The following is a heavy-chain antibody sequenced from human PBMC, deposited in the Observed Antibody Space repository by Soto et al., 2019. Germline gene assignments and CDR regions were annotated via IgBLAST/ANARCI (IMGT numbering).Heavy chain of an antibody. J-gene: IGHJ6*04. CDR1: GFTLSTYS. D-gene: IGHD2-21*01. CDR2: ISNSGTTI. V-gene: IGHV3-48*02. Sequence: GGSLRLSCAASGFTLSTYSVNWVRQAPGKGLEWISYISNSGTTIYYADSVKGRFTISRDNPKNSLFLQMNSLRDEDTTVYNWGRDGCGGGLSSPWNNYGMAAGAKGTRVPVS. CDR3: GRDGCGGGLSSPWNNYGMAA.